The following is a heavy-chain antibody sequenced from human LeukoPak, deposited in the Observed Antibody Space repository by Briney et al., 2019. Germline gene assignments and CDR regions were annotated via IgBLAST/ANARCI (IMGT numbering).Heavy chain of an antibody. D-gene: IGHD3-10*01. CDR2: IYYSGST. Sequence: SETLSLTCSVSGGSISSGDYYWSWIRQTPGKGLEWIGNIYYSGSTNYNASLKSRITISLDTSRNQFSLKLTSVTAADTAVYFRARDSALLWFGELDSWGREPWSPSPQ. CDR3: ARDSALLWFGELDS. CDR1: GGSISSGDYY. V-gene: IGHV4-30-4*01. J-gene: IGHJ5*01.